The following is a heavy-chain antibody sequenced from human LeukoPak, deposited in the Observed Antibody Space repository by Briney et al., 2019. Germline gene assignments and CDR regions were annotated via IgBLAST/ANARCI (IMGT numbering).Heavy chain of an antibody. D-gene: IGHD1-26*01. CDR2: ISGGSGAT. Sequence: GGSLRLSCAASGFDFSNQAMSWVRQAPGKGLEWVSGISGGSGATYSADSVKGRFTISRDNSKNTMYLQMKSLRVEDTALYYCATISGNFDYLDYWGQGTLVTVSS. CDR3: ATISGNFDYLDY. V-gene: IGHV3-23*01. J-gene: IGHJ4*02. CDR1: GFDFSNQA.